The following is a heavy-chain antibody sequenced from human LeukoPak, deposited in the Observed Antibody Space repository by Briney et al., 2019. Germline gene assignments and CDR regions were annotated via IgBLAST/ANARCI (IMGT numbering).Heavy chain of an antibody. CDR3: ARASIGQWLVQYGDFDY. D-gene: IGHD6-19*01. V-gene: IGHV3-21*01. CDR2: ISSSSSYI. CDR1: GFTFSSYS. J-gene: IGHJ4*02. Sequence: AGGSLRLSCAASGFTFSSYSMNWVRQVPGKGLEWVSSISSSSSYIYYADSVKGRFTISRDNAKNSLYLQMNSLRAEDTAVYYCARASIGQWLVQYGDFDYWGQGTLVTVSS.